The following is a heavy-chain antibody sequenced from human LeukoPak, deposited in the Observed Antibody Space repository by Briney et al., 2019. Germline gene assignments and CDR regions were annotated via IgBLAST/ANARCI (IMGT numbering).Heavy chain of an antibody. V-gene: IGHV4-30-4*08. CDR1: GGSLSSGDYY. J-gene: IGHJ4*02. CDR3: ARESLGGHYFDY. Sequence: SHTLSLTCIVSGGSLSSGDYYWSWIRQPPGKGLEWIGYIYYSGSTYYNPSLKSRVVISLDTSKNQFSLKLTSVTAADTAVYYCARESLGGHYFDYWGQGILVTVSS. D-gene: IGHD3-16*01. CDR2: IYYSGST.